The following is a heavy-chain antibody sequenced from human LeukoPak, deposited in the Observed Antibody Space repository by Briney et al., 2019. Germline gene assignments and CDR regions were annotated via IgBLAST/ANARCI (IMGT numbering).Heavy chain of an antibody. CDR3: ARRIAVAGVTWFDP. CDR2: INPSGGST. CDR1: GYTFTSYY. Sequence: ASVTVSCTASGYTFTSYYMHWVRQAPGQGLEWMGIINPSGGSTSYAQKFQGRVTMTRDTSTSTVYMELSSLRSEDPAVYYCARRIAVAGVTWFDPWGQGTLVTVSS. V-gene: IGHV1-46*01. D-gene: IGHD6-19*01. J-gene: IGHJ5*02.